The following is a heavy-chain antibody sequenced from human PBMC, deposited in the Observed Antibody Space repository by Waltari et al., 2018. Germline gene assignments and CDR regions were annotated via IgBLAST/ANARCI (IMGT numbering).Heavy chain of an antibody. V-gene: IGHV3-15*01. Sequence: EVQLVESGGGLVKPGGSLRLSCAASGFNISDAWMSWVRQAPGKGLEWAGRIKSKTDGGTTDYAAPVKGRFIISRDDSKNTLYLQMNSLKTEDTAVYYCATLYYYDNRGFDYWGQGTLVTVSS. CDR2: IKSKTDGGTT. J-gene: IGHJ4*02. D-gene: IGHD3-22*01. CDR3: ATLYYYDNRGFDY. CDR1: GFNISDAW.